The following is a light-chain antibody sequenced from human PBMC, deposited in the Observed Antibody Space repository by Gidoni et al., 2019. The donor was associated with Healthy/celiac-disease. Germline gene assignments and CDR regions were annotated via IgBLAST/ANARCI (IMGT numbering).Light chain of an antibody. Sequence: EIASTPSPATLSVSPVERATLSGTASQSVSSYLAWYQQKPGQAPRLLIYDASNRATGIPARFSGSGSGTDFTLSISSLEAEDFAVYYCQQRSNWLTFGGGTKVEIK. CDR3: QQRSNWLT. J-gene: IGKJ4*01. CDR2: DAS. V-gene: IGKV3-11*01. CDR1: QSVSSY.